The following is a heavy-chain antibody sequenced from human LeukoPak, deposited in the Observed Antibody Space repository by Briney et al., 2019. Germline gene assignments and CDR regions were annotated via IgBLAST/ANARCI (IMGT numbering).Heavy chain of an antibody. CDR1: GFRFSGYW. V-gene: IGHV3-7*02. Sequence: PGGSLRLSCEASGFRFSGYWLNWVRQAPGQGLEWVANINPDGSGKYYVDSVKGRFTISRDDAKNSLYLQVNSLRAEDTAVYYCARGWGGNIDQWGQGTLVTVSS. J-gene: IGHJ5*02. CDR3: ARGWGGNIDQ. D-gene: IGHD3-16*01. CDR2: INPDGSGK.